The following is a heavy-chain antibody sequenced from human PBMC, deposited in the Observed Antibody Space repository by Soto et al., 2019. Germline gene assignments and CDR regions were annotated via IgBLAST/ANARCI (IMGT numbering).Heavy chain of an antibody. V-gene: IGHV3-15*07. D-gene: IGHD3-10*01. J-gene: IGHJ4*02. Sequence: EVQLVESGGDLVKPGGSLRLSCAASGFTFADAWMNWVRQAPGKGLEWVGRIKSNIDGGTTDYSAPVKGRFTISRDDSKNTVYLQMDSLKTEDTAMYYCVRLWDGGIDYRGQGTLVIVSS. CDR2: IKSNIDGGTT. CDR1: GFTFADAW. CDR3: VRLWDGGIDY.